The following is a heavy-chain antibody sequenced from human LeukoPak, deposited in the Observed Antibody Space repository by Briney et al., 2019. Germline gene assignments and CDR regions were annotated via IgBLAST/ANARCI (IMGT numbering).Heavy chain of an antibody. V-gene: IGHV4-59*01. D-gene: IGHD1-26*01. CDR2: IYYSGST. J-gene: IGHJ6*03. CDR1: GGSISSYY. Sequence: PSETLSLTCTVSGGSISSYYWSWIRQPPGKGLEWIGYIYYSGSTNYNPSLKSRVTISVDTSKNQFSLKLSSVTAADTAVYYCAREGLGGSHGYYYYYVDVWGKGTTVTVSS. CDR3: AREGLGGSHGYYYYYVDV.